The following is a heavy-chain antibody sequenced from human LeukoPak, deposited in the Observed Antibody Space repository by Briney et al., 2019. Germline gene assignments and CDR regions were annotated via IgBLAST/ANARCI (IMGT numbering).Heavy chain of an antibody. CDR2: ISGSGGST. CDR3: AKETTTVTDY. D-gene: IGHD4-11*01. J-gene: IGHJ4*02. Sequence: WGSLSLSSAASGFTFSSYAMSWVGQAPGQGLKWLSAISGSGGSTYYADFMKGRFTTARDNSKNTLYLQMNSLRAEDTAVYYCAKETTTVTDYWGQGTLVTVSS. CDR1: GFTFSSYA. V-gene: IGHV3-23*01.